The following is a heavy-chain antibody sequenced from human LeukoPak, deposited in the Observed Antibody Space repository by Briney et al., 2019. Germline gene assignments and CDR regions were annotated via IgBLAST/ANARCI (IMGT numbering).Heavy chain of an antibody. V-gene: IGHV4-39*07. D-gene: IGHD5-12*01. Sequence: SGTLSLTCTVSGGSIRSFDNYWVWIRQPPGKGLEWIGGIHYNGNTYYYPSLKSRVTISVDTSKNQFSLRLSSVTAADTAVYYCARQVATKGEWAFDVWGQGTMVTASS. CDR1: GGSIRSFDNY. CDR3: ARQVATKGEWAFDV. J-gene: IGHJ3*01. CDR2: IHYNGNT.